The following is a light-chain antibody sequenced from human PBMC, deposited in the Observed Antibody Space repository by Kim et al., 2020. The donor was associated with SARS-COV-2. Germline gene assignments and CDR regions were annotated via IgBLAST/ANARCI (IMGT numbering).Light chain of an antibody. CDR1: QSLNNNY. J-gene: IGKJ1*01. V-gene: IGKV3-20*01. CDR3: QQYVSTSPT. Sequence: SPGERATLSCRASQSLNNNYLAWYQQKPGQAPRFLIYGASSRATGIPDRFSGSGSGTDFTLTISRLEPEDSAVYYCQQYVSTSPTFGQGTKVDIK. CDR2: GAS.